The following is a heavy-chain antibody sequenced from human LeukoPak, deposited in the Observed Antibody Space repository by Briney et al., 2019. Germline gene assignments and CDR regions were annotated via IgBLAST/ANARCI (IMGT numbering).Heavy chain of an antibody. J-gene: IGHJ6*03. V-gene: IGHV3-21*01. CDR2: ISSSSSYI. CDR3: TRAGGRDGYNFNNYYMDV. Sequence: PGGAVRLSCSASGYIFSSYNMIWVRRSPGKALECVSSISSSSSYINYADSVKGRFTIFRDNAKKSLYLHINSLRPEDTAVYCCTRAGGRDGYNFNNYYMDVWGKGTPVNVS. D-gene: IGHD5-24*01. CDR1: GYIFSSYN.